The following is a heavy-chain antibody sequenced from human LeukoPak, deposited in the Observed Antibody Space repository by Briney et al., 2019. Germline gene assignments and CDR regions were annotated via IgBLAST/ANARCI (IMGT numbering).Heavy chain of an antibody. J-gene: IGHJ4*02. CDR1: GFTFSSYA. V-gene: IGHV3-30-3*01. CDR3: ARSNYDILTGYSFDY. CDR2: ISYDGSNK. Sequence: GRSLRLSCAASGFTFSSYAMHWVRQAPGKGLEWVAVISYDGSNKYYADSVKGRFTISRDNSKNTLYLQMNSLRAEDTAVYYCARSNYDILTGYSFDYWGQGTLVTVSS. D-gene: IGHD3-9*01.